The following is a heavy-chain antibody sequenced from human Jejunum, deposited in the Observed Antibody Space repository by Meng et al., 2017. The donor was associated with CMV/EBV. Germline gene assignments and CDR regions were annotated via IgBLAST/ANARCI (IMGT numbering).Heavy chain of an antibody. D-gene: IGHD6-13*01. V-gene: IGHV3-21*01. Sequence: FTVSTSSMHGVRQAPGKGLEWVSSISSGSNFIYYADSMKGRFTISRDNAKNSLYLQMNSLRAEDTAVYYCARGRVRGIASAGAMVSWGQGTLVTVSS. J-gene: IGHJ5*02. CDR2: ISSGSNFI. CDR1: FTVSTSS. CDR3: ARGRVRGIASAGAMVS.